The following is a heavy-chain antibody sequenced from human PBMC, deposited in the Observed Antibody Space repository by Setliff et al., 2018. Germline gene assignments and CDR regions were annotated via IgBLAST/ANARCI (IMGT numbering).Heavy chain of an antibody. CDR3: ARDVFPYHYEGAFDI. CDR1: GYTFTSYY. J-gene: IGHJ3*02. Sequence: ASVKVSCKASGYTFTSYYMHWVRQAPGQGLEWMGIINPSGGNTKYSQKFQGRVTITRDTSTSTVYMDMSSLRSEDTAVYYCARDVFPYHYEGAFDIWGQGTMVTVSS. V-gene: IGHV1-46*01. D-gene: IGHD3-22*01. CDR2: INPSGGNT.